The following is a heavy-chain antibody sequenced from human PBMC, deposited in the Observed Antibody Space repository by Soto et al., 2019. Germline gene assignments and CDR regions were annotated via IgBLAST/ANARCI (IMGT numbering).Heavy chain of an antibody. J-gene: IGHJ4*02. CDR2: ISWNSGSI. CDR3: AKDSSTGTWAY. CDR1: GFTFDDYA. D-gene: IGHD1-1*01. Sequence: EVQLVESGGGLVQPGRSLRLSCAASGFTFDDYAMHWVRQAPGKGLEWVSGISWNSGSIGYADSVKGRFTISRDNAKNSLYLQMNSLRAEDTALYYCAKDSSTGTWAYWGQGTLVTVSS. V-gene: IGHV3-9*01.